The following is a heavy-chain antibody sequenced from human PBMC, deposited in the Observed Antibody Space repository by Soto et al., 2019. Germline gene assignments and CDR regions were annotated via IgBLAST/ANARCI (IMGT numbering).Heavy chain of an antibody. D-gene: IGHD1-20*01. CDR1: GFSLSTSGVG. CDR2: IYWDDDK. Sequence: QITLKESGPTLVKPTQTLTVTCTFSGFSLSTSGVGVGWIRQPPGKAPECLALIYWDDDKRYNPSLRSRLTISKDTSRNQVVLTMTNVDPMDTATYYCARRRGGYNWNDGDFDYWGQGTLITVSS. J-gene: IGHJ4*02. V-gene: IGHV2-5*02. CDR3: ARRRGGYNWNDGDFDY.